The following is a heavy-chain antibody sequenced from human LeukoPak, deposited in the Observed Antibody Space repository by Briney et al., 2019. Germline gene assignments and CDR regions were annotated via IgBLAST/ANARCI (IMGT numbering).Heavy chain of an antibody. CDR1: GFTFSSYW. J-gene: IGHJ4*02. D-gene: IGHD3-22*01. V-gene: IGHV3-7*01. CDR3: ARSGGYGPHYYDSSGSILFDY. CDR2: IKQDVGEK. Sequence: GGSLRLSCAASGFTFSSYWMSWVRQAPGKGLEWVANIKQDVGEKHYVGSVKGRFTISRDNAKNSLYLQMNSLRAEDTAVYYCARSGGYGPHYYDSSGSILFDYWGQGTLVTVSS.